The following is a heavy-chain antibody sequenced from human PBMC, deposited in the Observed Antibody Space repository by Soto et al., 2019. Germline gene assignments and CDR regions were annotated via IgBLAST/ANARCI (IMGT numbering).Heavy chain of an antibody. D-gene: IGHD2-2*01. CDR1: GDSISSTHC. CDR2: VYHTGST. Sequence: SETLSLTCVVSGDSISSTHCWTWVRQTPGTGLEWIGEVYHTGSTKYNPSLKNRVTISLDKSNNQFSLTLKSLTAADTAIYYCATRKYCPSTTCFDYWGQGTQVTVSS. J-gene: IGHJ4*02. V-gene: IGHV4-4*02. CDR3: ATRKYCPSTTCFDY.